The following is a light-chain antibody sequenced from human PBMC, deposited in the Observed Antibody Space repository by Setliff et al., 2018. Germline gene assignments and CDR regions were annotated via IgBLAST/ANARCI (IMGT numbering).Light chain of an antibody. Sequence: SALTQPPSASGSPGQSVTISCTGTSSDVGGYKFVSWYQHHPGKAPKLIIYEVNKRPSGVPDRFSGSKSGNTASLTVSGLQAEDEADYYCSSYAGSNNFCVFGTGTRSPS. V-gene: IGLV2-8*01. J-gene: IGLJ1*01. CDR1: SSDVGGYKF. CDR3: SSYAGSNNFCV. CDR2: EVN.